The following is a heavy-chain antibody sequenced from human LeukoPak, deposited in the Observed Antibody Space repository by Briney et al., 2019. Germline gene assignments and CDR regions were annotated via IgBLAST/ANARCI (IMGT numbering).Heavy chain of an antibody. CDR1: GGSFSDYY. CDR2: INHSGST. V-gene: IGHV4-34*01. Sequence: SETLSLTCAVYGGSFSDYYWSWIRQPPGKGLEWIGEINHSGSTNYNPSLKSRVTISVDTSKNQSSLKLSSVTAADTAVYYCARRITFSSSWSHYGMDVWGQGTTVTVSS. D-gene: IGHD6-13*01. CDR3: ARRITFSSSWSHYGMDV. J-gene: IGHJ6*02.